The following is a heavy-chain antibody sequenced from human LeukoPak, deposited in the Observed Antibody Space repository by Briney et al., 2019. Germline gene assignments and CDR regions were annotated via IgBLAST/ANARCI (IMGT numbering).Heavy chain of an antibody. J-gene: IGHJ4*02. CDR3: AKGGDIEVAGYLDY. Sequence: GGSLRLSCAASGFTFSSYAMSWVRQAPGKGLEWVSAISGSGGSTYYADSVKGRFTISRDNSKNTLYLQMNSLRAEDTAVYYCAKGGDIEVAGYLDYWGQGTLVTVSS. CDR1: GFTFSSYA. CDR2: ISGSGGST. D-gene: IGHD6-19*01. V-gene: IGHV3-23*01.